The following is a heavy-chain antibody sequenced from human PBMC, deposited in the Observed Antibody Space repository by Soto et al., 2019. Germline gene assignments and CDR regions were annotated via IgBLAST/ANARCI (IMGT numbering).Heavy chain of an antibody. CDR2: IMPIFGSA. Sequence: ASVKVSCKASGGTFSRNTISWVRQAPGQGLEWMGGIMPIFGSANYAQKFQGRVTITADENTRTVYMELSRLRSEDTAVYYCARQFDSDTTGYYYAYWGQGTLVTVSS. CDR3: ARQFDSDTTGYYYAY. D-gene: IGHD3-22*01. V-gene: IGHV1-69*13. CDR1: GGTFSRNT. J-gene: IGHJ4*02.